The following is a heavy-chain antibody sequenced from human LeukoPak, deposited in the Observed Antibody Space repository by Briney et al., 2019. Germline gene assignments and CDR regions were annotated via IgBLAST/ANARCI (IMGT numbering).Heavy chain of an antibody. Sequence: GGSLRLSCVGSGFTFENYWLHWVRQAPGKGPEWVANIKQDGSLEHYMDSVKGRFTISRDNANSSLILQMDSLRAEDTAVYYCARWTGVIDSWGQGTLVTVSS. D-gene: IGHD2-21*01. CDR2: IKQDGSLE. CDR1: GFTFENYW. V-gene: IGHV3-7*01. J-gene: IGHJ4*02. CDR3: ARWTGVIDS.